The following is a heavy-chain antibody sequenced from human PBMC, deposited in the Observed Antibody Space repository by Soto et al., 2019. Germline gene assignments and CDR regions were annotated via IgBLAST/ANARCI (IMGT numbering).Heavy chain of an antibody. CDR3: ARGGPATGSSGLGVIYYYGMDV. J-gene: IGHJ6*02. CDR2: MNPNSGNT. Sequence: QVQLVQSGAEVKKPGASVKVSCKASGYTFTSYDINWVRQATGQGLEWMGWMNPNSGNTGYAQKFKGRVTMTRNTSISTAYMELSSLSSEETAVYYCARGGPATGSSGLGVIYYYGMDVWGQGTTVTVSS. V-gene: IGHV1-8*01. CDR1: GYTFTSYD. D-gene: IGHD3-10*01.